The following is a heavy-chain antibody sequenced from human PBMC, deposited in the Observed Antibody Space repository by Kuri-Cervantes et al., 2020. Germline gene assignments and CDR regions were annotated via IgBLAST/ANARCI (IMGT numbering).Heavy chain of an antibody. CDR2: INPNSGGT. D-gene: IGHD3-10*01. CDR1: GYTFTGYY. J-gene: IGHJ6*02. CDR3: ARGYYDSGSYSIFYYYGMDV. V-gene: IGHV1-2*02. Sequence: ASVKVSCKASGYTFTGYYMHWVRQAPAQGLEWMGWINPNSGGTNYAQKFQGRVTMTRDTSISTAYMELSRLRSDDTAVYYCARGYYDSGSYSIFYYYGMDVWGQGTTVTVSS.